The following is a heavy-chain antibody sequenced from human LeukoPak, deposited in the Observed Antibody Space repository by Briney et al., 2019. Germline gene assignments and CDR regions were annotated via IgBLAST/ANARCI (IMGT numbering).Heavy chain of an antibody. J-gene: IGHJ5*02. CDR2: INPSGGST. CDR1: GYTFTSYY. Sequence: ASVKVSCKASGYTFTSYYMHWVRQAPGQGLEWMGIINPSGGSTSYAQKFQGRVTMTRDTSTSTVYMELSSLRSEDTAVYYCARDKIRTWWPKPRHNWFDPWGQGTLVTVSS. D-gene: IGHD2-15*01. CDR3: ARDKIRTWWPKPRHNWFDP. V-gene: IGHV1-46*01.